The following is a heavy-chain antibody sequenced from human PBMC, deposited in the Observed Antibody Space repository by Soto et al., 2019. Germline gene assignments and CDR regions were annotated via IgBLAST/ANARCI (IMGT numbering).Heavy chain of an antibody. CDR2: IIPIFGTA. Sequence: SVKVSCKASGGTFSSYAISWVRQAPGQGLEWMGGIIPIFGTANYAQKFQGRVTITADESTSTAYMELSSLRSEDTAVYYCARVPVPAAILAWFDPWGQGTLVTVSS. D-gene: IGHD2-2*01. V-gene: IGHV1-69*13. CDR3: ARVPVPAAILAWFDP. CDR1: GGTFSSYA. J-gene: IGHJ5*02.